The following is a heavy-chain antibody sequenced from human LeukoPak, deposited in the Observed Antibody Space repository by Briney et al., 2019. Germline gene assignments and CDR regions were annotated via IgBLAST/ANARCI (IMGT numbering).Heavy chain of an antibody. V-gene: IGHV4-61*03. Sequence: PSETLSLTCTVSGGSISISSYHWGWIRQPPGKGLEWIGYVFYTGRTNYNPSLKSRVTISVDASNNLFSLKLNSVTTADTAVYYCVTDYAHDYTTYFDSWGQGTPVTVSS. D-gene: IGHD2/OR15-2a*01. J-gene: IGHJ4*02. CDR3: VTDYAHDYTTYFDS. CDR2: VFYTGRT. CDR1: GGSISISSYH.